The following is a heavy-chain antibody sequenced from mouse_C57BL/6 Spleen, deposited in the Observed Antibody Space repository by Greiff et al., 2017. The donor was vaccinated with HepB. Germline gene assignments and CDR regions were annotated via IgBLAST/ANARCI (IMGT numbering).Heavy chain of an antibody. J-gene: IGHJ2*01. V-gene: IGHV1-72*01. D-gene: IGHD2-4*01. CDR3: ARTGVDYCDYDGDY. CDR2: IDPNSGGT. Sequence: VQLQQPGAELVKPGASVKLSCKASGYTFTSYWMHWVKQRPGRGLEWIGRIDPNSGGTKYNEKFKSKATLTADKPSSTAYMQLSSLTSEDSAVYDGARTGVDYCDYDGDYWGQGTTLTVAS. CDR1: GYTFTSYW.